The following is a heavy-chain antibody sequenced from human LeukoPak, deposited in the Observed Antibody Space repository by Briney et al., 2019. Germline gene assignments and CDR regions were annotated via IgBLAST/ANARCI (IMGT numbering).Heavy chain of an antibody. CDR3: ARGGYDFVYYYYGTDV. V-gene: IGHV1-2*06. CDR1: GYTFTGYY. Sequence: ASVKVSCKASGYTFTGYYMHWVQQAPGQGLEWMGRINPNSGGTNYAQKFQGRVTMTRDTSISTAYMELSRLRSDDTAVYYCARGGYDFVYYYYGTDVWGQGTTVTVSS. J-gene: IGHJ6*02. D-gene: IGHD3-3*01. CDR2: INPNSGGT.